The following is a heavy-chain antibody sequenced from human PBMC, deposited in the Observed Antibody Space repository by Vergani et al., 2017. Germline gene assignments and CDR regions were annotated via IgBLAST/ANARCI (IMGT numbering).Heavy chain of an antibody. D-gene: IGHD1-20*01. Sequence: QVQLQQWGAGLLKPSETLSLTCAVYGGSLSGFYWGWIRQPPGKGLEWIGSIYYSGSTYYNPSLKSRVTISVDTSKNQFSLKLSSVTAADTAVYYCARRITGYDAFDIWGQGTMVTVSS. V-gene: IGHV4-34*01. CDR2: IYYSGST. J-gene: IGHJ3*02. CDR3: ARRITGYDAFDI. CDR1: GGSLSGFY.